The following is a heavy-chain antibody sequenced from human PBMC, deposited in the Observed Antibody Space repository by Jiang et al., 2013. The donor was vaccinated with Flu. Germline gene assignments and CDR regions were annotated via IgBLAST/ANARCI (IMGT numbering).Heavy chain of an antibody. D-gene: IGHD3-10*01. V-gene: IGHV1-46*01. CDR1: GYTFTSYY. J-gene: IGHJ3*02. CDR3: ARDRGTMVRGVIIKRAFDI. CDR2: INPSGGST. Sequence: GAEVKKPGASVKVSCKASGYTFTSYYMHWVRQAPGQGLEWMGIINPSGGSTSYAQKFQGRVTMTRDTSTSTVYMELSSLRSEDTAVYYCARDRGTMVRGVIIKRAFDIWGQGTMVTVSS.